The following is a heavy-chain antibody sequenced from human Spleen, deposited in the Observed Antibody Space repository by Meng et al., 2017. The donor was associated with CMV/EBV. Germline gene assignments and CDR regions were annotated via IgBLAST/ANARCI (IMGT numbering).Heavy chain of an antibody. CDR3: TTEGCSSTSCYSDY. D-gene: IGHD2-2*02. CDR2: IRYDGSNK. Sequence: GESLKISCAASGFTFSSYGMHWVRQAPGKGLEWVAFIRYDGSNKYYADSVKGRFTISRDNSKNTLYLQMNSLKTEDTAVYYCTTEGCSSTSCYSDYWGQGTLVTVSS. CDR1: GFTFSSYG. V-gene: IGHV3-30*02. J-gene: IGHJ4*02.